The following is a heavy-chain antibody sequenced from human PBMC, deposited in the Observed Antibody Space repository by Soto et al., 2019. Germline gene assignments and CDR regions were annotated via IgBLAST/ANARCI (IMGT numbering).Heavy chain of an antibody. CDR2: ISYDGSTI. D-gene: IGHD4-4*01. V-gene: IGHV3-30-3*01. CDR3: ARHVASTVTTSDWFDP. J-gene: IGHJ5*02. CDR1: GFTFSSHA. Sequence: QGQLVESGGGVVQPGRSLRLSCAASGFTFSSHAMYWVRQAPGKGLEWVAIISYDGSTIFYGDSVKGRFTISRDNSKNTLYLHMSSLRPDDTAVYFCARHVASTVTTSDWFDPWGQGTLVTVSS.